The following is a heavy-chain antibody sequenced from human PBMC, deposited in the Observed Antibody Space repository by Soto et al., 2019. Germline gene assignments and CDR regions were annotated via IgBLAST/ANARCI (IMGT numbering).Heavy chain of an antibody. J-gene: IGHJ4*02. CDR3: AAWPRSSWFDY. Sequence: GGSLRLSCAASGFPFRTYSMGWVRQIPGKGLEWVGNISPDGSNTWYGDSVRGRFTISRDNAGNSLFLQMNSLRAEDTAVYYCAAWPRSSWFDYWGQGMLVTVSS. D-gene: IGHD6-13*01. CDR2: ISPDGSNT. CDR1: GFPFRTYS. V-gene: IGHV3-7*05.